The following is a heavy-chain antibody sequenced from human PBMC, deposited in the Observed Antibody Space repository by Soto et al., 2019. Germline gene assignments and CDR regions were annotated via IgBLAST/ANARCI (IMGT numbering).Heavy chain of an antibody. CDR1: GYSFTSYW. CDR2: IYPGDSDT. J-gene: IGHJ6*02. Sequence: GESLKISCKGSGYSFTSYWIGWVRQMPGKGLEWMGIIYPGDSDTRYSPSFQGQVTISADKSISTAYLQWSSLKASDTAMYYCARAPYDILTGYYLYYYYYYGMDVWGQGTTVTVSS. D-gene: IGHD3-9*01. V-gene: IGHV5-51*01. CDR3: ARAPYDILTGYYLYYYYYYGMDV.